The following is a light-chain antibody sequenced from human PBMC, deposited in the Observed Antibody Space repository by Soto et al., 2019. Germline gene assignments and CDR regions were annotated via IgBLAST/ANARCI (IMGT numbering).Light chain of an antibody. V-gene: IGKV3-20*01. CDR3: QQYGSSPSFT. CDR2: DAS. Sequence: EIVLTQSPGTLSLSPGERATLSCRASQSVSSSYLAWYQQKPGQAPRLLIYDASSRAPGIPDRFSGSGSGTDFTLTISRLQPEDFAVYYCQQYGSSPSFTFGQGT. J-gene: IGKJ5*01. CDR1: QSVSSSY.